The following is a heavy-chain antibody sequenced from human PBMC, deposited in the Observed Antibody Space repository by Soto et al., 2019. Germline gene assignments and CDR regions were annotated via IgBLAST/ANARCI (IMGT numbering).Heavy chain of an antibody. CDR1: GFTFSDYY. J-gene: IGHJ5*02. V-gene: IGHV3-11*01. Sequence: GGSLRLSCAASGFTFSDYYMSWIRQAPGKGLEWVSYISSSGSTIYYAESVKGRFTNSRDNAKNSLFLQMNSLRAEVTAVYYCATYCSGGSCYQNYGDSADWFDPWGQGTLVTVSS. CDR3: ATYCSGGSCYQNYGDSADWFDP. CDR2: ISSSGSTI. D-gene: IGHD2-15*01.